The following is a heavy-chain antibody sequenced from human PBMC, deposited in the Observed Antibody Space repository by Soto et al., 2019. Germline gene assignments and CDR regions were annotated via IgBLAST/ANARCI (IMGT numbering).Heavy chain of an antibody. CDR3: ARSSGYYYLEY. V-gene: IGHV1-3*01. CDR1: GYTFTNYA. Sequence: WASVKVSCKASGYTFTNYAMHWVRQAPGQRLEWMGWINAGNGNTKYSQQFQGRVTITRDTSASTAYMELSSLRSEDTAVYYCARSSGYYYLEYWGKGTLVTVSS. D-gene: IGHD3-22*01. CDR2: INAGNGNT. J-gene: IGHJ4*02.